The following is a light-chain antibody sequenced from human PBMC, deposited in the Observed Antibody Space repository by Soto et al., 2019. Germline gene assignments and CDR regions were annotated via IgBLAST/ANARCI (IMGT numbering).Light chain of an antibody. CDR3: QQLKTYPRT. V-gene: IGKV1-9*01. J-gene: IGKJ1*01. Sequence: DIHLTQSPSFLSASVGDRVTVTCRASQGIATNLAWYQQKPGKAPKLLIYTASALQSGVPSRFSGSGSGKEFTLTISSLRPEDFATYYCQQLKTYPRTFGQGTKVEI. CDR1: QGIATN. CDR2: TAS.